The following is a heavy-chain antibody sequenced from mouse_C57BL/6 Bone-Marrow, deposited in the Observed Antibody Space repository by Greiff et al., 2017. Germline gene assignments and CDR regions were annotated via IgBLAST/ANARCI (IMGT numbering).Heavy chain of an antibody. Sequence: VQLVESGPGLVAPSQSLSITCTVSGFSLTSYGVDWVRQSPGKGLEWLGVIWGGGSTNYNSALNSRLSISKDNSKSQVSLKMHSLQTDDTAMYYCASYYGSRWAWVADWGKGTLVTVSA. J-gene: IGHJ3*01. CDR2: IWGGGST. CDR3: ASYYGSRWAWVAD. V-gene: IGHV2-6*01. D-gene: IGHD1-1*01. CDR1: GFSLTSYG.